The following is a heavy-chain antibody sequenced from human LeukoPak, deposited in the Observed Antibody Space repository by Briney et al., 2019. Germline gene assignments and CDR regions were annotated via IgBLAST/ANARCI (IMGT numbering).Heavy chain of an antibody. CDR2: ISSSGTTT. D-gene: IGHD6-13*01. CDR1: GFSFSVYE. J-gene: IGHJ4*02. V-gene: IGHV3-48*03. Sequence: GGSLRLSCAASGFSFSVYEMHWVRQAPGKGLEWISDISSSGTTTYYADSVKGRFTISRDNAKNSLYPQMNSLRAEDTAVYYCASGAHYSSSWSYLDYWGQGALVTVSS. CDR3: ASGAHYSSSWSYLDY.